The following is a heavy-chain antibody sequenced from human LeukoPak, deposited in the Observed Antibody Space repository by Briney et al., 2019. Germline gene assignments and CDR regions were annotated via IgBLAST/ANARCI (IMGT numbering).Heavy chain of an antibody. D-gene: IGHD1-26*01. Sequence: GGSLRLSCAASGFTFSSYAMSWVRQAPGKGLEWVSAISGSGGSTYYADSVKGRFTISRDNSKNTLYLQMNSLRAEDTAVYYCAKERWELHYYYYYMDVWGKGTTVTVSS. V-gene: IGHV3-23*01. CDR1: GFTFSSYA. J-gene: IGHJ6*03. CDR2: ISGSGGST. CDR3: AKERWELHYYYYYMDV.